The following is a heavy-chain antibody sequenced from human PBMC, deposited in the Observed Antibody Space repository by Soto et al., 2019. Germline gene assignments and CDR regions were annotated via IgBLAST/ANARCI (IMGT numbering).Heavy chain of an antibody. CDR2: IYHSGST. V-gene: IGHV4-38-2*01. CDR3: ARWKWELLFDY. D-gene: IGHD1-26*01. Sequence: SETLSLTCAVSGYSISGGYYWGWIRQPPGKGLEWIGSIYHSGSTYYNPSLKSRVTISVDTSKNQFSLKLSSVTAADTAVYYCARWKWELLFDYWGQGTLVTVSS. J-gene: IGHJ4*02. CDR1: GYSISGGYY.